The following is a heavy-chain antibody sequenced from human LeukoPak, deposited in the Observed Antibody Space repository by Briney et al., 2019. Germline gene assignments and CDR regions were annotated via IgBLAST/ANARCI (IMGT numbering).Heavy chain of an antibody. D-gene: IGHD1-26*01. CDR2: INPNSGGT. J-gene: IGHJ4*02. CDR1: GYTFTAYY. CDR3: ARSIVYYFDY. V-gene: IGHV1-2*02. Sequence: ASVKVSCKASGYTFTAYYIHWVRQAPGQGLEWMGGINPNSGGTNYAENFQGRVTMTRDTSNSTAYMELSRLRSDDTAVYYCARSIVYYFDYWGQGTLVTVSS.